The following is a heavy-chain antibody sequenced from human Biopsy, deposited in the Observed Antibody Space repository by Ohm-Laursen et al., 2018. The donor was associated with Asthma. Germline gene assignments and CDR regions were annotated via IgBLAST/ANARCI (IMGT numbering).Heavy chain of an antibody. CDR3: ARDREYSSGWYQPLFDY. J-gene: IGHJ4*02. CDR2: IWYDGSNK. D-gene: IGHD6-19*01. Sequence: SLRLSCAASGFSFSEFVMHWVRQAPGKGLEWVEVIWYDGSNKYYADSVKGRFTISRDNSKNTLYLQMNSLRAEDTAVYYCARDREYSSGWYQPLFDYWGQGTLVTVSS. V-gene: IGHV3-33*08. CDR1: GFSFSEFV.